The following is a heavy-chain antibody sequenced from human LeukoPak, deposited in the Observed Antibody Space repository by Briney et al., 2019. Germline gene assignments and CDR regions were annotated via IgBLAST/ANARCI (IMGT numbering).Heavy chain of an antibody. CDR1: GGSISSSSYY. Sequence: SETLSLTCTVSGGSISSSSYYWGWIRQPPGKGLEWIGSIYCSGSTYYNPSLKSRVTISVDTSKNQFSLKLSSVTAADTAVYYCARQRDFWSGYLFDYWGQGTLVTVSS. D-gene: IGHD3-3*01. V-gene: IGHV4-39*01. CDR2: IYCSGST. J-gene: IGHJ4*02. CDR3: ARQRDFWSGYLFDY.